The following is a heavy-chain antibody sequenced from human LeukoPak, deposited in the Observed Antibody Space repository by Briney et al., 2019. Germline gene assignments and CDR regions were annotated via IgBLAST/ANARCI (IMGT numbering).Heavy chain of an antibody. V-gene: IGHV4-34*01. CDR2: INHSGST. CDR1: GGSFSGYY. J-gene: IGHJ3*02. Sequence: SETLSLTCAVYGGSFSGYYWSWIRQPPGKGLEWIGEINHSGSTNYNPSLKSRVTISVDTSKNQFSLKLSSVTAADTAVYYCAKSIELQWLVRDDAFDIWGQGTMVTVSS. D-gene: IGHD6-19*01. CDR3: AKSIELQWLVRDDAFDI.